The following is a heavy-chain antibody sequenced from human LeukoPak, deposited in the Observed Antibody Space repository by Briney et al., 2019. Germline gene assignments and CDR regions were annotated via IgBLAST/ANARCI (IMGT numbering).Heavy chain of an antibody. D-gene: IGHD3-3*01. V-gene: IGHV4-34*01. CDR1: GGSFSGYY. CDR2: INHSGST. J-gene: IGHJ6*03. CDR3: ARGAPPRYYDFWSGYYRVGDMDV. Sequence: SETLSLTCAVYGGSFSGYYWSWIRQPPGKGLEWIGEINHSGSTNYNPSLKSRATISVDTSKNQFSLKLSSVTAADTAVYYCARGAPPRYYDFWSGYYRVGDMDVWGKGTTVTVSS.